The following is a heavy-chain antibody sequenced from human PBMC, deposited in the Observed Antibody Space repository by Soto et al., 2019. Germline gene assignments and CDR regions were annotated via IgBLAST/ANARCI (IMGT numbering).Heavy chain of an antibody. J-gene: IGHJ4*02. CDR2: IYYSGST. CDR1: GGSISSSSYY. CDR3: ACHDYGDDY. V-gene: IGHV4-39*01. D-gene: IGHD4-17*01. Sequence: ASETLSLTCTVSGGSISSSSYYWGWIRQPPGKGLEWIGSIYYSGSTCYNPSLKSRVTISVDTSKNQFSLRLSSVTAADTAVYYCACHDYGDDYWGQGTLVTVSS.